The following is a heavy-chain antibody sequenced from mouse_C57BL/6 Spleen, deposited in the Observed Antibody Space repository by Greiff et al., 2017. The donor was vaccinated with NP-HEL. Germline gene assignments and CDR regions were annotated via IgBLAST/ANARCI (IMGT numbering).Heavy chain of an antibody. CDR3: AREDGRGDY. D-gene: IGHD2-3*01. J-gene: IGHJ4*01. Sequence: QVQLQQPGAELVKPGASVKLSCKASGYTFTSYWMQWVKQRPGQGLEWIGEIDPSDSYTNYNQKFKGKATLTVDKSSSTAYMQLSRLTSEDSAVDYCAREDGRGDYWGQGTSVTVSS. V-gene: IGHV1-50*01. CDR2: IDPSDSYT. CDR1: GYTFTSYW.